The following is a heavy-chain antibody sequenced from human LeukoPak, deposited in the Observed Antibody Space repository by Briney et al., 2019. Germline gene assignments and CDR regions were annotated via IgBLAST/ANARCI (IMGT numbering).Heavy chain of an antibody. CDR3: XXXXXXXXXXYXXXXMDV. Sequence: FTXXSYRMNWVRQAPGKGLEWVSYISSSSRTISYADSVKGRFTISRDNAKNSLYLQMNSLRAEETAVYYXXXXXXXXXXXYXXXXMDVWGXGXTVTVSS. CDR1: FTXXSYR. J-gene: IGHJ6*03. V-gene: IGHV3-48*04. CDR2: ISSSSRTI.